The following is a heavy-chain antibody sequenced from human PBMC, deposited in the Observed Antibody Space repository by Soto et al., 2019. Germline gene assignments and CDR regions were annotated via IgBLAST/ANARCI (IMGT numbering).Heavy chain of an antibody. J-gene: IGHJ4*02. CDR2: ISGSGGST. D-gene: IGHD2-2*01. Sequence: EVQLLESGGGLVQPGGSLRLSCAASGFTFSSYAMSWVRQAPGMGLEWVSAISGSGGSTYYADSVKGRFTISRDNSQKPLYLKMSGLRAEDTAVYYCAKDRAAMLIFYFDSWGQGTLVTVSS. CDR3: AKDRAAMLIFYFDS. CDR1: GFTFSSYA. V-gene: IGHV3-23*01.